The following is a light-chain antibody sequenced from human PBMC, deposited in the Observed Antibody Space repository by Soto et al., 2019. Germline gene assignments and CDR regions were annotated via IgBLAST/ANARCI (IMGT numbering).Light chain of an antibody. CDR1: STDVGGYNA. Sequence: QYALSQPASVSGCPGQTITISCTGTSTDVGGYNAVSWYQHHPGKAPKLIIYEVTHRPSGVSDRFSASKSGNTASLTISGLQAEDEADYYCNSFRVSHLYDFGTGTKVTVL. CDR3: NSFRVSHLYD. V-gene: IGLV2-14*01. CDR2: EVT. J-gene: IGLJ1*01.